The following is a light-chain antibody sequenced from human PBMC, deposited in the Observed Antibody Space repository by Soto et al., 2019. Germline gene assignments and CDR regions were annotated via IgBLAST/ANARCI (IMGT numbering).Light chain of an antibody. CDR3: QAWDSSPYVA. J-gene: IGLJ2*01. Sequence: SYELTQPPSVSVSPGQTASITCSGDRLGDKYVCWYQQKPGQSPVLIIYQDTKRPSGITERFSASNSGNTATLTISTTQAVDEADYYCQAWDSSPYVAFGGGTKLTVL. CDR1: RLGDKY. V-gene: IGLV3-1*01. CDR2: QDT.